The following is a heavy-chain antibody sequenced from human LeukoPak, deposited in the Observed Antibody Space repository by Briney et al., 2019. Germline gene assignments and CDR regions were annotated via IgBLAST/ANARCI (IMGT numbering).Heavy chain of an antibody. CDR2: ISPYNGNT. V-gene: IGHV1-18*01. CDR3: ARNSDIGTTGHAY. CDR1: GYTFTNFG. Sequence: GASVKVSCKASGYTFTNFGVSWVRQAPGQGLEWMGWISPYNGNTDYPQKVQGRVTMTTDTSISTAYMELSRLRCDDTAVYYCARNSDIGTTGHAYWGQGTLVTVSS. D-gene: IGHD5-12*01. J-gene: IGHJ4*02.